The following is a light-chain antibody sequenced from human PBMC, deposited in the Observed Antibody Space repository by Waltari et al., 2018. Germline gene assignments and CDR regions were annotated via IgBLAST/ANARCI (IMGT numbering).Light chain of an antibody. CDR1: SSDVGNYNL. J-gene: IGLJ2*01. CDR2: EGS. V-gene: IGLV2-23*01. CDR3: CSYASSSNVL. Sequence: QSALTQPASVSGSPGQSITLSCTGTSSDVGNYNLVSWYQQYPGKAPKLMIYEGSKRPSGVSNRFSGSKSGNTASLTISGLQAEDEADYYCCSYASSSNVLFGGGTKLTVL.